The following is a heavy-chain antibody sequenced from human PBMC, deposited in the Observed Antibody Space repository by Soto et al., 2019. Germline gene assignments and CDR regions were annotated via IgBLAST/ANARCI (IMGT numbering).Heavy chain of an antibody. CDR2: IIPLLDIT. J-gene: IGHJ4*01. CDR1: GGTFSNDI. Sequence: SVKVSCKASGGTFSNDIITWVRQAPGQGLEWMGRIIPLLDITNYAQKFQGRVTITADKSTSTAYMELNSLRSEDTAVYYCVRDSPIGSTYSGYDGIDDWGQ. D-gene: IGHD5-12*01. CDR3: VRDSPIGSTYSGYDGIDD. V-gene: IGHV1-69*04.